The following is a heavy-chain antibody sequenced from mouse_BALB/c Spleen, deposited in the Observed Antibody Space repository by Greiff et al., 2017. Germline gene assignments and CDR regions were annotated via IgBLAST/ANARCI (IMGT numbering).Heavy chain of an antibody. CDR1: GYTFTSYW. Sequence: QVQLKESGAELAKPGASVKMSCKAPGYTFTSYWMHWVKQRPGQGLEWIGYINPSTGYTEFNQKFKDKATLTADKSSSTAYMQLSSLTSEDSAVYYCASLLRWYFDVWGAGTTVTVAS. CDR2: INPSTGYT. D-gene: IGHD1-2*01. CDR3: ASLLRWYFDV. V-gene: IGHV1-7*01. J-gene: IGHJ1*01.